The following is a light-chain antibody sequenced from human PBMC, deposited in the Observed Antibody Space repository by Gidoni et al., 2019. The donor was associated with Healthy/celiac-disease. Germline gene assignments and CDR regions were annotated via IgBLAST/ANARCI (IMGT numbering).Light chain of an antibody. CDR2: DAS. Sequence: ELVLTQSPATLSRSPGDRATLSCRASQSVSSYFAWYQQKPGQAPRLLIYDASNRATGIPARFSGSGSGTDFTLTISSLAPEDFAVYYCQQRSNWPLTFXGXTKVEIK. CDR3: QQRSNWPLT. J-gene: IGKJ4*01. V-gene: IGKV3-11*01. CDR1: QSVSSY.